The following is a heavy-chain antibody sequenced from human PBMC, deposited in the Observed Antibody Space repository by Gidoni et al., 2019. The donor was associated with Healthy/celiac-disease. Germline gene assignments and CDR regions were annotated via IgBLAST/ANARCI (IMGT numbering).Heavy chain of an antibody. CDR2: IYYSGST. V-gene: IGHV4-39*01. J-gene: IGHJ5*02. CDR1: GGSISSSSYY. CDR3: ARHSAPTLYDFWSGYSHNWFDP. D-gene: IGHD3-3*01. Sequence: QLQLQESGPGLVKPSETLALTCTVSGGSISSSSYYWGWIRQPPGKGLEWIGSIYYSGSTYYNPSLKSRVTISVDTSKNQFSLKLSSVTAADTAVYYCARHSAPTLYDFWSGYSHNWFDPWGQGTLVTVSS.